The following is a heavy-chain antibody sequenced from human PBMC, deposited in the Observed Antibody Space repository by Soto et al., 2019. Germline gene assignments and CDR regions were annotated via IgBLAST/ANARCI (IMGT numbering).Heavy chain of an antibody. CDR3: ARVSLVFNLRYSSSLDV. D-gene: IGHD6-6*01. Sequence: PGGSLRLSCAASGFTFSSYAMSWVRQAPGKGLEWVSAISGSGGSTYYADSVKGRFTISRDNSKNTLYLQMNSLRAEDTAVYYCARVSLVFNLRYSSSLDVWGKGTTVTVSS. CDR2: ISGSGGST. CDR1: GFTFSSYA. V-gene: IGHV3-23*01. J-gene: IGHJ6*04.